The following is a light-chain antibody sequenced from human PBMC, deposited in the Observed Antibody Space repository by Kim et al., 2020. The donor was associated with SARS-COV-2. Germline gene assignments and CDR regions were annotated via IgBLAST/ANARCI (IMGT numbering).Light chain of an antibody. Sequence: ASVKLTWTLSSGHSSYAIAWHQQQPEKGPRYLMKVNSDGSHGKGDGIPDRFSGSSSGAECFLTISSLQSEDEADYYCQTWGTGIVVFGGGTQLTVL. J-gene: IGLJ2*01. CDR2: VNSDGSH. V-gene: IGLV4-69*01. CDR1: SGHSSYA. CDR3: QTWGTGIVV.